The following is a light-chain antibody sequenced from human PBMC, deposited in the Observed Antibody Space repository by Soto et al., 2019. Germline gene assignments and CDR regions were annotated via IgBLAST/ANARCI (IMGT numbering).Light chain of an antibody. CDR3: QQYNSYSGT. Sequence: DVKMTQSPSTLSASVVDRVTITCRASQSISSWLAWYQQKPGKAPKLLIYDASSLESGVPSRFSGSGSGTEFTLTISSPQPDDFATYYCQQYNSYSGTFGQGTKADI. V-gene: IGKV1-5*01. CDR2: DAS. CDR1: QSISSW. J-gene: IGKJ1*01.